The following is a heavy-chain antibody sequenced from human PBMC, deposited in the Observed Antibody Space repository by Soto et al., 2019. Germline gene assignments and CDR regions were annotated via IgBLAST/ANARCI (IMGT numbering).Heavy chain of an antibody. CDR1: GFSLTTRGVG. J-gene: IGHJ5*02. CDR2: IYWDDDK. V-gene: IGHV2-5*02. D-gene: IGHD3-16*01. Sequence: QITLKESGPTLVKPTQTLTLTCTFSGFSLTTRGVGVGSIRQPTGKALECLALIYWDDDKRYCPSLQSRLSITKDTSKNHVVLTMTNVDPVDTATYYCAHIPNYYQYDWFDPWGQGTLVSVSS. CDR3: AHIPNYYQYDWFDP.